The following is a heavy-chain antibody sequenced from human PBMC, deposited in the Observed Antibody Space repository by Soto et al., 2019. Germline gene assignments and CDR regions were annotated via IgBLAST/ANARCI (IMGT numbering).Heavy chain of an antibody. J-gene: IGHJ4*02. CDR3: ARSGCSGGSCYSYYFDY. CDR2: ISAYNGNT. CDR1: GYTFTSYG. Sequence: QVQLVQSGAEVKKPGASVKVSCKASGYTFTSYGISWVRQAPGQGLAWMGWISAYNGNTNYERKRQGRVTMTTDTSTSTAYMELRGLRSDDTAVYYCARSGCSGGSCYSYYFDYWGQGTLVTASS. D-gene: IGHD2-15*01. V-gene: IGHV1-18*01.